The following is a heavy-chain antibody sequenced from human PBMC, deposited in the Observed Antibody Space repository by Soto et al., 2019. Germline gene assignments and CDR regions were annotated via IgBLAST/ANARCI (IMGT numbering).Heavy chain of an antibody. CDR2: IIPILGIA. D-gene: IGHD2-15*01. CDR3: ASSGSGSGLYYYYYYYMDV. J-gene: IGHJ6*03. CDR1: GGTFSSYT. Sequence: GASVKVSCKASGGTFSSYTISWVRQAPGQGLEWMGRIIPILGIANYAQKFQGRVTITADKSTSTAYMELSSLRSEDTAVYYCASSGSGSGLYYYYYYYMDVWGKGTTVTVSS. V-gene: IGHV1-69*02.